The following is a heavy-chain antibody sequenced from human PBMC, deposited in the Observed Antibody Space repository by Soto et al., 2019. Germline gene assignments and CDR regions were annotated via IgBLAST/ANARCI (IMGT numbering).Heavy chain of an antibody. Sequence: GGSLRLPCAASGFTFSSYCMSWVRQAPGKGLEWVANTNQHGWEKYDVGCGKGRFAIARDNANKPVSRQMNSLRAEDTAVYYGAIEETFVYCSGSSCYYGFWGQGTLVTVS. J-gene: IGHJ4*02. CDR2: TNQHGWEK. CDR1: GFTFSSYC. CDR3: AIEETFVYCSGSSCYYGF. D-gene: IGHD2-15*01. V-gene: IGHV3-7*03.